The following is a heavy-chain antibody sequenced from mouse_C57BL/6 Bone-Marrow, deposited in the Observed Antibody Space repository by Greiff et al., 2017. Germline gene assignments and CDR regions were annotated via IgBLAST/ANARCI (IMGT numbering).Heavy chain of an antibody. CDR2: SRNKANDYTT. V-gene: IGHV7-1*01. D-gene: IGHD1-1*02. J-gene: IGHJ4*01. CDR1: GFTFSDFY. CDR3: ARDAGYGLYAMDY. Sequence: EVNVVESGGGLVQSGRSLRLSCATSGFTFSDFYMEWVRQAPGKGLEWIAASRNKANDYTTEYSASVKGRFIVSRDTSQSILYLQMNALRAEDTAIYYCARDAGYGLYAMDYWGQGTSVTVSS.